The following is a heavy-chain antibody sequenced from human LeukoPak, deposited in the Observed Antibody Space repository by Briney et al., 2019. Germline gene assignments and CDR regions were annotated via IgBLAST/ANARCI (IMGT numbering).Heavy chain of an antibody. Sequence: PGGSLRLSCAASGFTFSSYSMNWVRQAPGKGLEWVSYVVSGSSTIYYADSVKGRFTISRDNAKNSLYLQMNSLRAEDTAVYYCARAGTSNFFDYWGQGTLVTVSS. V-gene: IGHV3-48*01. J-gene: IGHJ4*02. CDR2: VVSGSSTI. D-gene: IGHD1/OR15-1a*01. CDR1: GFTFSSYS. CDR3: ARAGTSNFFDY.